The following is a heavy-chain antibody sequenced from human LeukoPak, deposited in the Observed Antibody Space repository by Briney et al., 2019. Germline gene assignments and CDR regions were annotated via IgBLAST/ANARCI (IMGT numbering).Heavy chain of an antibody. J-gene: IGHJ4*02. D-gene: IGHD3-22*01. CDR2: IWYDGSNQ. V-gene: IGHV3-33*01. CDR1: GFTFSRFG. Sequence: GRSLRLSCAASGFTFSRFGMHWVRQAPGKGLEGVAVIWYDGSNQDYADSVKGRFTIFRDNSKNTLYLQVSSLRAEDTAVYYCARDRWYDGSGYIAAFDYWGQGTLVTVS. CDR3: ARDRWYDGSGYIAAFDY.